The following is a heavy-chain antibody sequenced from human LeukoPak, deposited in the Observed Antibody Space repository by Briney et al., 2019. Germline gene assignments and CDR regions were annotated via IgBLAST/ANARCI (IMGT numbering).Heavy chain of an antibody. CDR3: ARDGSIAVAGTGFDH. CDR1: GGTFSSYA. Sequence: GALVKVSCKASGGTFSSYAISWVRQAPAQGLEWMGRIIPILGIANYAQKFQGRVTITADKSTRKAYMELSSLRSEDTAVYYCARDGSIAVAGTGFDHWGQGTLVHVSS. CDR2: IIPILGIA. J-gene: IGHJ5*02. V-gene: IGHV1-69*04. D-gene: IGHD6-19*01.